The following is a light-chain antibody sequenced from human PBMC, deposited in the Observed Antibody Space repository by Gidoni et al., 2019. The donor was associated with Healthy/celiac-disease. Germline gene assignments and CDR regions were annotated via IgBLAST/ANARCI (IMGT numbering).Light chain of an antibody. CDR1: SSNLVNNY. J-gene: IGLJ2*01. CDR2: DNN. Sequence: QSVLTQPPSVSAAPGQKVTISCSGSSSNLVNNYVSWYQQLPGTAPKLLIYDNNKRPSGIPDRFSGSKSGTSATLGITGLQTGDEADYYCGTWDSSLSVGVFGGGTKLTVL. V-gene: IGLV1-51*01. CDR3: GTWDSSLSVGV.